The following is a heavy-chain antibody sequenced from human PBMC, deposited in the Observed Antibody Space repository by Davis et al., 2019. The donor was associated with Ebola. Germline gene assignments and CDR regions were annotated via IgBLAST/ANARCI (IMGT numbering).Heavy chain of an antibody. Sequence: GESLKISCAASGFTFDDYAMHWVRQAPGKGLECVSLISGDGGRTYYADSVKGRFTISRDKSKNSLYLQMNSLRTEDTALYYCGKADCGGDCRVVDYWGQGTLVTVSS. CDR3: GKADCGGDCRVVDY. V-gene: IGHV3-43*02. J-gene: IGHJ4*02. CDR2: ISGDGGRT. CDR1: GFTFDDYA. D-gene: IGHD2-21*02.